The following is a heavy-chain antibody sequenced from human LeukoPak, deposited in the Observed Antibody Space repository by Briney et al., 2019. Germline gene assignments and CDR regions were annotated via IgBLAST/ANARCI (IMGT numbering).Heavy chain of an antibody. V-gene: IGHV3-23*01. CDR1: GFTFSSYA. D-gene: IGHD6-13*01. J-gene: IGHJ5*02. Sequence: GGSLRLSCAASGFTFSSYAMSWVRQAPGKGVEWVSAISGSGGSTYYADSVKGRFTISRDNSKNTLYLQMNSLRAEDTAVYYCAKDRLAAAGPNWFDPWGQGTLVTVSS. CDR2: ISGSGGST. CDR3: AKDRLAAAGPNWFDP.